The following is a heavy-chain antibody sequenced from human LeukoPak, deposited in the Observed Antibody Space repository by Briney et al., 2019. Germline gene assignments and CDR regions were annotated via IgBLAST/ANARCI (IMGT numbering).Heavy chain of an antibody. Sequence: PGGSLRLSXATSGFTFSSYSMNWVRQAPGKGLEWVSSISSSSSYIYYADSVKGRFTISRDNSKNTLYLQMNSLRAEDTAVYYCAKDKGIGATPGVYYYYYMDVWGKGTTVTVSS. V-gene: IGHV3-21*01. CDR2: ISSSSSYI. J-gene: IGHJ6*03. CDR1: GFTFSSYS. CDR3: AKDKGIGATPGVYYYYYMDV. D-gene: IGHD1-26*01.